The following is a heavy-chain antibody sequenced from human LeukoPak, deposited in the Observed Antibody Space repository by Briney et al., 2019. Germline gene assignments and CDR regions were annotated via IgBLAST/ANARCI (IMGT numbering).Heavy chain of an antibody. Sequence: GGSLRLSCAASGFTFSSYAMHWVRQAPGKGLEWVAVISYDGSNKYYADSVKGRFTISRDNSKNTLYLQMNSLRAEDTAVYYCAKNPVVITTFDYWGQGTLVTVSS. J-gene: IGHJ4*02. CDR1: GFTFSSYA. CDR2: ISYDGSNK. V-gene: IGHV3-30-3*02. D-gene: IGHD3-22*01. CDR3: AKNPVVITTFDY.